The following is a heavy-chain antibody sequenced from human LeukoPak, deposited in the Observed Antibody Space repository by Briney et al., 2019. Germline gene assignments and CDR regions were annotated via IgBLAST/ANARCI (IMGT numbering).Heavy chain of an antibody. CDR3: TPDLYSKYKGYFDF. CDR1: GFTFSNAW. CDR2: IKSKTDGGTT. D-gene: IGHD4-11*01. Sequence: PGGSLRLPCAASGFTFSNAWMSWVRQAPGKGLEWVGRIKSKTDGGTTDYAAPVKGRFTISRDDPRNTLYLQMNSLKTEDTAVYYCTPDLYSKYKGYFDFWGQGTLVTVSS. J-gene: IGHJ4*02. V-gene: IGHV3-15*05.